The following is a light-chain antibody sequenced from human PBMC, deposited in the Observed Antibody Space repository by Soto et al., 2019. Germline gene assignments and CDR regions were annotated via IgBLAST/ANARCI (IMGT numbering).Light chain of an antibody. J-gene: IGLJ1*01. CDR3: SSYTTSTTYV. Sequence: QSALTQPASVSGSPGQSTTISCTGTSSDIGSYNWVSWYQQHPGRAPRLMIYEVNKRPSGVSNRFSGSKSGNTASLTISGLQAEDEADYYCSSYTTSTTYVFGPGTKVTVL. CDR2: EVN. V-gene: IGLV2-14*01. CDR1: SSDIGSYNW.